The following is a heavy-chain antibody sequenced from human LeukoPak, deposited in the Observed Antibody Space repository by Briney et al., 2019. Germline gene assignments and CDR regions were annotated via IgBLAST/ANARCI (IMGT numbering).Heavy chain of an antibody. D-gene: IGHD3-22*01. CDR3: ATDFYDST. Sequence: GGSLRLSCATSGFTFSNAWMNWVREAPGKGLEWVGRIRSNSDGGTIDYAAPVKGRFTLSRDDSKTTLYLQMNSLQTEDTAVYYCATDFYDSTWGQGTLVTVSS. J-gene: IGHJ5*02. V-gene: IGHV3-15*07. CDR1: GFTFSNAW. CDR2: IRSNSDGGTI.